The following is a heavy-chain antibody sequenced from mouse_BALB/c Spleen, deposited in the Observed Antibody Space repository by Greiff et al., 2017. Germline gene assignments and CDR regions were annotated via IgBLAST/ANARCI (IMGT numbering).Heavy chain of an antibody. D-gene: IGHD2-14*01. CDR2: IYPGNVNT. J-gene: IGHJ3*01. Sequence: QVQLKESGPELVKPGASVRISCKASGYTFASYYIHWVKQRPGQGLEWIGWIYPGNVNTKYNEKFKGKATLTADKSSSTAYMQLSSLTSEDSAVYFCARDPDRYDWFAYWGQGTLVTVSA. V-gene: IGHV1S56*01. CDR1: GYTFASYY. CDR3: ARDPDRYDWFAY.